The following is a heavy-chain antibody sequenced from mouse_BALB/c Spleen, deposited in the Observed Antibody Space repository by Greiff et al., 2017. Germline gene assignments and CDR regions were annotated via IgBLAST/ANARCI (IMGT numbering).Heavy chain of an antibody. J-gene: IGHJ2*01. CDR2: IYPGDGDT. V-gene: IGHV1-87*01. Sequence: VQLQQSGAELARPGASVKLSCKASGYTFTSYWMQWVKQRPGQGLEWIGAIYPGDGDTRYTQKFKGKATLTADKSSSTAYMQLSSLASEDSAVYYCARSYYGSSYYFDYWGQGTTLTVSS. D-gene: IGHD1-1*01. CDR3: ARSYYGSSYYFDY. CDR1: GYTFTSYW.